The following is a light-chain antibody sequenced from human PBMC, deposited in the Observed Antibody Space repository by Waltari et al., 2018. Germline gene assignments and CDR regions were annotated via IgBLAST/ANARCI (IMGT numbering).Light chain of an antibody. J-gene: IGKJ1*01. CDR1: QSVGRS. Sequence: EVVLTQSPDTLSLSPGDRATLSCRASQSVGRSLAWYQQKPGQAPRLLIYDASIRATGIADRFSGSGSGTDFSLTISRLEPEDFAVYYCQKYRSLPATFGQGTKVEIK. V-gene: IGKV3-20*01. CDR3: QKYRSLPAT. CDR2: DAS.